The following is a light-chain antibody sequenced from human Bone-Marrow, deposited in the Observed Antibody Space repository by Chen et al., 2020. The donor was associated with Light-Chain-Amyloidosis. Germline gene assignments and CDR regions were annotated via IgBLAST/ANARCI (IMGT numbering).Light chain of an antibody. CDR1: SSDVGGYNY. J-gene: IGLJ3*02. CDR2: DVS. CDR3: SSYTRSSTWL. Sequence: QSALTQPASVSGSPGQSITISCTGTSSDVGGYNYVSWYQQPPGTAPKLVIFDVSDRPSGISKRFSGAKAGNTASLTISGLQDEDEAAYYCSSYTRSSTWLFGGVTRVTAL. V-gene: IGLV2-14*03.